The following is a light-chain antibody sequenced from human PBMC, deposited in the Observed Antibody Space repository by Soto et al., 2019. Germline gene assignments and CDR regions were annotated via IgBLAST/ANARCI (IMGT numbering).Light chain of an antibody. CDR3: QQYDYPSLT. Sequence: DIQMTQSPSSLSASVGDRVTITCQARQDISNYLNWYQQKPGKAPKLLIYDASNLETGVPSRFSGRGSGTDVTFPISSLQPELIATYSCQQYDYPSLTFGGSTKVEI. CDR2: DAS. V-gene: IGKV1-33*01. CDR1: QDISNY. J-gene: IGKJ4*01.